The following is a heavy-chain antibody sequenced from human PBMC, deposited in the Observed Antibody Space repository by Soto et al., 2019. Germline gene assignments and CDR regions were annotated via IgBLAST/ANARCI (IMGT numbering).Heavy chain of an antibody. CDR2: IYHSGST. J-gene: IGHJ6*02. CDR3: AREQLGPNDYYYYYGMDV. D-gene: IGHD6-6*01. V-gene: IGHV4-38-2*01. CDR1: GYSISSGYY. Sequence: SETLSLTCAVSGYSISSGYYWGWIRQPPGKGLEWIGSIYHSGSTYYNPSLKSRVTISVVTSKNQLSLKLSSVTAADTAVYYCAREQLGPNDYYYYYGMDVWGQGTTVTVSS.